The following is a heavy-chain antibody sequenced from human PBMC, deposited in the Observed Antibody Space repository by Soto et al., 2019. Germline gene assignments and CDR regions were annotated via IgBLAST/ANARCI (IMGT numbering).Heavy chain of an antibody. J-gene: IGHJ5*02. V-gene: IGHV4-30-4*02. CDR3: ARKLYCSGGSCYPTNNWFDP. D-gene: IGHD2-15*01. CDR2: IYYSGST. CDR1: GGSISSGDYY. Sequence: SETLSLTCTVSGGSISSGDYYWSWIRQPPGKGLEWIGYIYYSGSTYYNPSLKSRVTISVDTSKNQFSLKLSSVTAADTAVYYCARKLYCSGGSCYPTNNWFDPWGQGTLVTVSS.